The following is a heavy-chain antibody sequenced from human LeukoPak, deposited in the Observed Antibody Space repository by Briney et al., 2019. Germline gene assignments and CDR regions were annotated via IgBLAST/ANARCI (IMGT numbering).Heavy chain of an antibody. J-gene: IGHJ4*02. Sequence: ASVKVSCKASGYTFTSYGISWVRQAPGQGLEWMGWITGDSETTEYAQRFQGRISMTADTFTSTAYMELGSLTSDDTAVYYCARVVVAVFGVMVHSNYFDSWGQGTLITVSS. D-gene: IGHD3-3*01. CDR1: GYTFTSYG. CDR2: ITGDSETT. CDR3: ARVVVAVFGVMVHSNYFDS. V-gene: IGHV1-18*01.